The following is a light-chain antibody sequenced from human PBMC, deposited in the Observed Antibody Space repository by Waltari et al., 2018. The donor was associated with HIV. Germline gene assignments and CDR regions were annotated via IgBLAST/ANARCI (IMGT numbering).Light chain of an antibody. J-gene: IGLJ1*01. CDR1: SSDIGAYKH. V-gene: IGLV2-14*01. Sequence: QSALTQPASVSGSRGQSITISCTGTSSDIGAYKHVCWYQHHPAKATQLMIYEVNSRPSGISSRFYGSKSGNTASLTISGLQAEDEADYYCCSYAGTYIVFGTGTEVTVL. CDR3: CSYAGTYIV. CDR2: EVN.